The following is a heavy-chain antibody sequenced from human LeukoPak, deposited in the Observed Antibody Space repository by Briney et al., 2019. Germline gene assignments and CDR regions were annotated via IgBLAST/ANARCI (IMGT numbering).Heavy chain of an antibody. D-gene: IGHD3-16*01. CDR2: ISHEGSNR. CDR1: GFSFGSYG. J-gene: IGHJ4*02. Sequence: PGRSLRLSCAASGFSFGSYGIHWVRQAPNKGLEWVAVISHEGSNRYHADSVKGRFTISRDNSKNMVYLQMNSLRAEDTAVYYCARDILRQLRWGIDYWGQGTLVTVSS. CDR3: ARDILRQLRWGIDY. V-gene: IGHV3-30*03.